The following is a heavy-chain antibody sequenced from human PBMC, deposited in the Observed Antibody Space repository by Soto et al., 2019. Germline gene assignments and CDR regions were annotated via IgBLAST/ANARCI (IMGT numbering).Heavy chain of an antibody. CDR2: IYYSGST. D-gene: IGHD3-10*01. CDR3: ARERMTMVRGVNVNGFDP. J-gene: IGHJ5*02. V-gene: IGHV4-31*03. CDR1: GGSISSGGYY. Sequence: QVQLQESGPGLVKPSQTLSLTCTVSGGSISSGGYYWSWIRQHPGKGLEWIGYIYYSGSTYYNPSLKSRVTISVDTSKNQFSLKLSTVTAADTAVYYGARERMTMVRGVNVNGFDPWGLGTLVTVSS.